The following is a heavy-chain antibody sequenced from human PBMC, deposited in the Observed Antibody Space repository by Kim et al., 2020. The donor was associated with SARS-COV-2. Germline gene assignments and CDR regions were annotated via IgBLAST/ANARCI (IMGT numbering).Heavy chain of an antibody. V-gene: IGHV3-15*01. J-gene: IGHJ6*03. CDR1: GFTFSNAW. CDR3: TTDNASPHPRCSSTSCRADYYYMDV. Sequence: GGSLRLSCAASGFTFSNAWMSWVRQAPGKGLEWVGRIKSKTDGGTTDYAAPVKGRFTISRDDSKNTLYLQMNSLKTEDTAVYYCTTDNASPHPRCSSTSCRADYYYMDVWGKGTTVTVSS. CDR2: IKSKTDGGTT. D-gene: IGHD2-2*01.